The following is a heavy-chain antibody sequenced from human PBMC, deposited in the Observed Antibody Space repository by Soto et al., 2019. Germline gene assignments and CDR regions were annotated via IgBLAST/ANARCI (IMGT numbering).Heavy chain of an antibody. V-gene: IGHV4-31*03. Sequence: QVQLQESGPGLVNPSQTLSLTCTVSGGSIYTGGFYWSWIRQLPGKGLEWLGYIYYTGSTQYTPSLKSRLTISTDTSDNQFSLRLTSVTAADTAVYYCATSLVTSRTRVDYWGQGTLVTVSS. CDR3: ATSLVTSRTRVDY. CDR2: IYYTGST. J-gene: IGHJ4*02. D-gene: IGHD1-26*01. CDR1: GGSIYTGGFY.